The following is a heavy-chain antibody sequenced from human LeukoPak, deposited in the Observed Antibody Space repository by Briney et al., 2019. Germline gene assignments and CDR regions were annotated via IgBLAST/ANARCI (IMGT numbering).Heavy chain of an antibody. CDR1: GGSISSYY. V-gene: IGHV4-59*01. Sequence: SQTLSLTCTVSGGSISSYYWSWIRQPPGKGLEWIGYIYYSGSTNYNPSLKSRVTISVDTSKNQFSLKLSSVTAADTAVYYCARIDHGFDIWGQGTMVTVSS. J-gene: IGHJ3*02. D-gene: IGHD1-14*01. CDR2: IYYSGST. CDR3: ARIDHGFDI.